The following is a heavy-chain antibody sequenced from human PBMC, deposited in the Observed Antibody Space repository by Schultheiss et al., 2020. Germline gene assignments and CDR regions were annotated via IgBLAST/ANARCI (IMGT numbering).Heavy chain of an antibody. CDR1: GGSISSSSYY. CDR3: ARDWGSSGFYGHFDL. Sequence: SETLSLTCTVSGGSISSSSYYWSWIRQHPGKGLEWIGYIYYSGSTYYNPSLKSRVTISVDTSKNQFSLKLSSVTAADTAVYYCARDWGSSGFYGHFDLWGRGTRV. CDR2: IYYSGST. D-gene: IGHD3-22*01. J-gene: IGHJ2*01. V-gene: IGHV4-31*03.